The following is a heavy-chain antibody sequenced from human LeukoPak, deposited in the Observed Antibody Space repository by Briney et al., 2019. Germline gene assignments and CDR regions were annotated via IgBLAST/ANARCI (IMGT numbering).Heavy chain of an antibody. V-gene: IGHV4-34*01. Sequence: SETLSLTCAVYGGSFSGYYWSWIRQPPGKGLEWIGEINHSGSTNYKPSLKSRVTISVDTSKNQFSLKLSSVTAADTAVYYCARADYYDSSGYYYVFDYWGQGTLVTVSS. J-gene: IGHJ4*02. D-gene: IGHD3-22*01. CDR1: GGSFSGYY. CDR2: INHSGST. CDR3: ARADYYDSSGYYYVFDY.